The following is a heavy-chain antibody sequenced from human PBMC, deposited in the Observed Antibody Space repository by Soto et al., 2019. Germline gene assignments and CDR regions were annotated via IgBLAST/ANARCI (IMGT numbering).Heavy chain of an antibody. CDR3: ARGPGIAAAYASNWFDP. V-gene: IGHV1-2*04. D-gene: IGHD6-13*01. CDR1: GYTFTGYY. CDR2: INPNSGGT. Sequence: ASVKVSCKASGYTFTGYYMHWVRQAPGQGLERMGWINPNSGGTNYAQKFQGWVTMTRDTSISTAYMELSRLRSDDTAVYYCARGPGIAAAYASNWFDPWGQGTLVTVSS. J-gene: IGHJ5*02.